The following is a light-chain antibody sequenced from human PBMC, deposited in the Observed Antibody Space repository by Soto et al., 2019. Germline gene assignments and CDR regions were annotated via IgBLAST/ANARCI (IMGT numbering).Light chain of an antibody. V-gene: IGLV3-21*02. CDR1: NIKSKS. CDR3: QVWDTGNDHVV. Sequence: VVTQPPSVSVAPGQTARITCGGNNIKSKSVHWYQQRPGQAPVLVVHDDSDRPSGIPERFSGSNSENTATLIITRVEAVDEADYYCQVWDTGNDHVVFGGGTKVTVL. J-gene: IGLJ2*01. CDR2: DDS.